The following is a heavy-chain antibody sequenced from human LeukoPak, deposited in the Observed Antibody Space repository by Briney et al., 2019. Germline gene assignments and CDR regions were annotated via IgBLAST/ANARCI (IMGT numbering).Heavy chain of an antibody. D-gene: IGHD6-19*01. J-gene: IGHJ4*02. Sequence: PGRSLRLSCAASGSTFSSYAMNWVRQAPGKGLEWVAVISYDGSNKYYADSVKGRFTISRDNSKNTLYLQMNSLRAEDTAVYYCARGGSGWYGFDSWGQGTLVTVSS. CDR3: ARGGSGWYGFDS. V-gene: IGHV3-30-3*01. CDR1: GSTFSSYA. CDR2: ISYDGSNK.